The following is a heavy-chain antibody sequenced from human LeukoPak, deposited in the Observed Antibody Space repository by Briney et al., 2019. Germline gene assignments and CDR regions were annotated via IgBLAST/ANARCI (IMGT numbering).Heavy chain of an antibody. CDR1: LGSHW. CDR2: IREDGSQK. V-gene: IGHV3-7*01. J-gene: IGHJ4*02. CDR3: TRDQT. Sequence: GGSLRLSCVGALGSHWMGWVRQAPGKGLEWVANIREDGSQKYYMDSVKGRFTISRDNAKSSLFLQMNNLRVEDTAVYYCTRDQTWGQGTLVTVSS.